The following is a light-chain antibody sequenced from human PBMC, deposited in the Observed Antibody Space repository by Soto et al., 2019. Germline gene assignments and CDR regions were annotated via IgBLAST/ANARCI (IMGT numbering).Light chain of an antibody. CDR3: QQYKKWPRT. Sequence: EIVLTQSPATLSLSPWERATLSCRASQSVSSYLAWYQQKPGQAPRLLIYDASNRATGIPARFSGSGSGTDFALTIFSLQSEDFAVYYCQQYKKWPRTFGQGTKVDIK. V-gene: IGKV3-11*01. J-gene: IGKJ1*01. CDR2: DAS. CDR1: QSVSSY.